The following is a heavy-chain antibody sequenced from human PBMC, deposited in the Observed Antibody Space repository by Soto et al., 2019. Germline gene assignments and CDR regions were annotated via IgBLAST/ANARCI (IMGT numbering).Heavy chain of an antibody. V-gene: IGHV3-9*01. CDR3: AKDLNYDVCSCPFDY. J-gene: IGHJ4*02. CDR1: GFTFDDYA. Sequence: EVQLVESGGGLVQPGRSLRLSCAASGFTFDDYAMHWVRQAPGKGLEWVSGINWISGSIAYADSVKGRFTISRDNAKNTLYLQMNSLRAEDTAMYYFAKDLNYDVCSCPFDYWGQGTLVTVSS. D-gene: IGHD3-3*01. CDR2: INWISGSI.